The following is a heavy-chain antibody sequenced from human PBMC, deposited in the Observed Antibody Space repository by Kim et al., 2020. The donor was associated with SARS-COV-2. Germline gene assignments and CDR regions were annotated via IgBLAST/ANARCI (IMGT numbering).Heavy chain of an antibody. CDR2: FWPERNNT. D-gene: IGHD6-19*01. V-gene: IGHV3-33*01. CDR1: GFTFGS. Sequence: GGSLRLSCAVSGFTFGSMHWVRQAPGKGPEWVGVFWPERNNTGYADSVKGRFTLSTDNSKNTLFLQMNSLRVEDTAIYYCARENSVAGTRSFDFWGQGTLVTVSS. CDR3: ARENSVAGTRSFDF. J-gene: IGHJ4*02.